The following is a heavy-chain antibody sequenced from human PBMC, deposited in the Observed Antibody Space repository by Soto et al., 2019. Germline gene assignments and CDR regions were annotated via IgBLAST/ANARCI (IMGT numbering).Heavy chain of an antibody. D-gene: IGHD6-13*01. CDR3: AREDRAAAGTLSLWFDP. CDR2: INHSGST. CDR1: EGTIIGYG. J-gene: IGHJ5*02. Sequence: PSQTLSDTCAVDEGTIIGYGWSRISKTTGKGLEWIGEINHSGSTNYNPSLKSRVTISVDTSKNQFSLKLSSVTAADTAVYYCAREDRAAAGTLSLWFDPWGQGTLVTVSS. V-gene: IGHV4-34*01.